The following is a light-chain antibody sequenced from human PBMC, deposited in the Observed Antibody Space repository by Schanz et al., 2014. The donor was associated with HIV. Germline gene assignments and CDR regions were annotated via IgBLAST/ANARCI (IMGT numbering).Light chain of an antibody. CDR1: QRLSSSY. Sequence: EIVLTQSPGSLSLSPGGRATLSCGASQRLSSSYLAWYQQKRDQPPRLVIYATSTRAAGIPDRFSGTGSGTDFTLTTSSREPEDFAVNYCQYFGNSVGPFGGGTKVEIK. V-gene: IGKV3-20*01. J-gene: IGKJ4*01. CDR2: ATS. CDR3: QYFGNSVGP.